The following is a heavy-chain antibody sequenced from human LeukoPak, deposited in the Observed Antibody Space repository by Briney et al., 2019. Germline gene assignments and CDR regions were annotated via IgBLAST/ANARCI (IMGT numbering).Heavy chain of an antibody. CDR2: INPDSGGT. D-gene: IGHD3-22*01. CDR3: ASESPYYDSSGYSMTPNYYFDY. V-gene: IGHV1-2*02. J-gene: IGHJ4*02. Sequence: ASVKVSCKASGYTFTGYYIHWVRQAPGQGLEWMGWINPDSGGTNYAQKFQGRVTMTRDTSISTAYMELSRLRSDDTAVYYCASESPYYDSSGYSMTPNYYFDYWGQGTLVTVSS. CDR1: GYTFTGYY.